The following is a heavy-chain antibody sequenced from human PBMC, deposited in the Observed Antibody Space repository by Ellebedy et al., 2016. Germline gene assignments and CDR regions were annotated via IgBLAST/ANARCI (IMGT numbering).Heavy chain of an antibody. CDR2: IDPSDSYT. J-gene: IGHJ6*02. V-gene: IGHV5-10-1*01. D-gene: IGHD3-3*01. CDR3: ARLRAIFAPYYYYGMDV. Sequence: GESLKISXKGSGYSSTSYWISWVRQMPGKGLEWMGRIDPSDSYTNYSPSFQGHVTISADKSISTAYLQWSSLKASDTAMYYCARLRAIFAPYYYYGMDVWGQGTTVTVSS. CDR1: GYSSTSYW.